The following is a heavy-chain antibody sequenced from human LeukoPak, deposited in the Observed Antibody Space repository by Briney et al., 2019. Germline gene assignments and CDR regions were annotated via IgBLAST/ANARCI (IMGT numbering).Heavy chain of an antibody. Sequence: ASVKVSCKASGYTFTSYGISRVRQAPGQGLEWMVWISAYNGNTNYAQKFQGRVTITADKSTSTAYMELSSLRSEDTAVYYCASGASSSSWYGYYMDVWGKGTTVTVSS. V-gene: IGHV1-18*01. CDR2: ISAYNGNT. J-gene: IGHJ6*03. CDR1: GYTFTSYG. D-gene: IGHD6-13*01. CDR3: ASGASSSSWYGYYMDV.